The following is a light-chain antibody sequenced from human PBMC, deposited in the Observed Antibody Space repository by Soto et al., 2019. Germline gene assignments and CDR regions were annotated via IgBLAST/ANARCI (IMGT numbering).Light chain of an antibody. CDR3: QQFVESPYT. Sequence: EIVLTQSPGTMSLSPGQRATLSCRASETISRSYLAWYQQTPGQAPRLLIYDASRRATGTPDRFSSSGSGTDFSLTISRLAPEDFAVYYCQQFVESPYTFGQGTKLEIK. J-gene: IGKJ2*01. CDR2: DAS. CDR1: ETISRSY. V-gene: IGKV3-20*01.